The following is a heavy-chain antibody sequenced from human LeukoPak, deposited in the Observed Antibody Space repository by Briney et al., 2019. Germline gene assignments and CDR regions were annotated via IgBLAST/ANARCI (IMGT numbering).Heavy chain of an antibody. D-gene: IGHD3-10*01. CDR1: GYSFSSGFY. Sequence: PSETLSLTCTVSGYSFSSGFYWGLIRQPPGKGLEWIGYIYYSGSTYYTPSLKSRVTISVDTSKNQFSLKLSSVTAADTAVYYCARSMVREGGYAFDIWGQGTMVTVSS. CDR2: IYYSGST. J-gene: IGHJ3*02. V-gene: IGHV4-38-2*02. CDR3: ARSMVREGGYAFDI.